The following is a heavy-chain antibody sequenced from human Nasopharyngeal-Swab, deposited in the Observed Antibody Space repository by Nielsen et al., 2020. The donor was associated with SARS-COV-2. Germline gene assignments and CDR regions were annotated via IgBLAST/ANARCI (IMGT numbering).Heavy chain of an antibody. J-gene: IGHJ1*01. Sequence: GESLKISCEASGFTFSSYWMSWVRQAPGKGLEWVANIKQDGSEKYYVDSVKGRFTISRDNSKNTLYLQMNSLRAEDTAVYYCARSPLYSSSCYFSPEYFQHWGQGTLVTVSS. CDR2: IKQDGSEK. V-gene: IGHV3-7*01. CDR3: ARSPLYSSSCYFSPEYFQH. D-gene: IGHD6-13*01. CDR1: GFTFSSYW.